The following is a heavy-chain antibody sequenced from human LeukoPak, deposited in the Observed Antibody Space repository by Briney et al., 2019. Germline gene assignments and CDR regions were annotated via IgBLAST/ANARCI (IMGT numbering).Heavy chain of an antibody. CDR3: ARSGVERYYYDSSGYQEFDY. J-gene: IGHJ4*02. Sequence: SVKVSCKASGYTFTSYYMHWVRQAPGQGLEWMGGIIPIFGTANYAQKFQGRVTITADESTSTAYMELSSLRSEDTAVYYCARSGVERYYYDSSGYQEFDYWGQGTLVTVSS. CDR1: GYTFTSYY. D-gene: IGHD3-22*01. CDR2: IIPIFGTA. V-gene: IGHV1-69*13.